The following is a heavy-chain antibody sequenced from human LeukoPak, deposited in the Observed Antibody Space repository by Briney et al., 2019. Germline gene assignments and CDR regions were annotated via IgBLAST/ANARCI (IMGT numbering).Heavy chain of an antibody. CDR3: ARVTRGTFYYMDV. D-gene: IGHD1-14*01. Sequence: SETLSLTCTVSGGSISSYYWSWIRQPPGKGLEWIGYIYYSGSTNYNPSLKSRVTISVDTSKNQFSLKLDSVTAADTAMYYCARVTRGTFYYMDVWGKGTTVTVSS. CDR1: GGSISSYY. V-gene: IGHV4-59*12. CDR2: IYYSGST. J-gene: IGHJ6*03.